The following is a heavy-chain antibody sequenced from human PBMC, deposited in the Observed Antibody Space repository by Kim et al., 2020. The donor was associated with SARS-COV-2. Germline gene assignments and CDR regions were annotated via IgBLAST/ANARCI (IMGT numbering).Heavy chain of an antibody. J-gene: IGHJ3*01. CDR3: VKDIAGYINDAFDF. CDR2: IGWNSGGF. D-gene: IGHD5-12*01. CDR1: GFPFDGYA. Sequence: GGSLRLSCVASGFPFDGYAMHWVRQVPGKGLEWVAGIGWNSGGFGYLDAVKGRFRISRDNTKNSLYLQMNRLTTADTAIYYCVKDIAGYINDAFDFWGQGTMVTVSS. V-gene: IGHV3-9*01.